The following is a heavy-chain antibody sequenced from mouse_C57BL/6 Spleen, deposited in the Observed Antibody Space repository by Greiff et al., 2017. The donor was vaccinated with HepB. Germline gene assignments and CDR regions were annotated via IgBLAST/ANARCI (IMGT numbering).Heavy chain of an antibody. CDR3: ARSGGYGGPRYFDV. J-gene: IGHJ1*03. CDR2: IYPRSGNT. Sequence: QVHVKQSGAELARPGASVKLSCKASGYTFTSYGISWVKQRTGQGLEWIGEIYPRSGNTYYNEKFNGKATLTADKSSSTAYMELRSLTSEDSAVYFCARSGGYGGPRYFDVWGTGTTVTVSS. V-gene: IGHV1-81*01. D-gene: IGHD2-2*01. CDR1: GYTFTSYG.